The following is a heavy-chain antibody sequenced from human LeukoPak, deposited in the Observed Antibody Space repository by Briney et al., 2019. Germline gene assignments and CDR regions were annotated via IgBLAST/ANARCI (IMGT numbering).Heavy chain of an antibody. D-gene: IGHD6-13*01. CDR1: GDSVSSNSAA. V-gene: IGHV6-1*01. CDR2: TYYRSKWYN. Sequence: SQTLSLTCAISGDSVSSNSAAWNWIRQSPSRGLEWLGRTYYRSKWYNDYAVSVKSRLTINPDTSKNQFSLQLNSVTPEDTAVYYCARVSRIATAGTGYFHYWGQGTLVTVSS. CDR3: ARVSRIATAGTGYFHY. J-gene: IGHJ1*01.